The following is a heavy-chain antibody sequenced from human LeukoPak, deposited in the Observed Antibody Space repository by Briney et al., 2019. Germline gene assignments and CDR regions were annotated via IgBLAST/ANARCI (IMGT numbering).Heavy chain of an antibody. Sequence: GGSLRLSCAASGFTFSSYAMHWVRQAPGKGLEWVAVISYDGSNKYYADSVKGRFTISRDNSKNTLYLQMNSLRAEDTAVYYCARTRPEDTAMVIGYYFDYWGQRTLVTVSS. CDR2: ISYDGSNK. CDR3: ARTRPEDTAMVIGYYFDY. V-gene: IGHV3-30*04. D-gene: IGHD5-18*01. CDR1: GFTFSSYA. J-gene: IGHJ4*02.